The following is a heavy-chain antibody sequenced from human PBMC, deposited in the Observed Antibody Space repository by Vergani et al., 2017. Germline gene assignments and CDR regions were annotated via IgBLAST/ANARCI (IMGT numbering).Heavy chain of an antibody. CDR2: ISGSGGST. CDR3: ARDRSEKWLTSYYFDY. CDR1: GFTFSSYA. D-gene: IGHD3-22*01. J-gene: IGHJ4*02. Sequence: EVQLLESGGGLVQPGGSLRLSCAASGFTFSSYAMSWVRQAPGKGLEWVSAISGSGGSTYYADSVKGRFTISRDNSKNTLYLQMNSLRAEDTAVYYCARDRSEKWLTSYYFDYWGQGTLVTVSS. V-gene: IGHV3-23*01.